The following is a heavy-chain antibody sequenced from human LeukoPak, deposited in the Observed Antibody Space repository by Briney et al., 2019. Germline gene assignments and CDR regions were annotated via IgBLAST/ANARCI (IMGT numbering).Heavy chain of an antibody. CDR1: GGSISSGGYY. Sequence: PSETLSLTCTVSGGSISSGGYYWSWIRQHPGKGLEWIGYIYYSGSTYYNPSLKSRVTISVDTSKNQFSLNLSSVTAADTAVYYCARERTTTVLDYGGQGTLVTVSS. J-gene: IGHJ4*02. CDR2: IYYSGST. V-gene: IGHV4-31*03. CDR3: ARERTTTVLDY. D-gene: IGHD4/OR15-4a*01.